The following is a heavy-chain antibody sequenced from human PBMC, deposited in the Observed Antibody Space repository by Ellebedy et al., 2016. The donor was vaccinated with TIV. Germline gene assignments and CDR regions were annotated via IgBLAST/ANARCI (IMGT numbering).Heavy chain of an antibody. CDR2: ISNDGSNK. D-gene: IGHD3-10*01. Sequence: GESLKISCAASGFTFSSHTMHWVRQAPGKGLEWVAVISNDGSNKYYADSVKGRFTISRDNSKNTLYLQMNSLRAEDTAVYYCARDRPRQLVRGIPNDSWGQGTLVTVSS. J-gene: IGHJ4*02. CDR1: GFTFSSHT. CDR3: ARDRPRQLVRGIPNDS. V-gene: IGHV3-30-3*01.